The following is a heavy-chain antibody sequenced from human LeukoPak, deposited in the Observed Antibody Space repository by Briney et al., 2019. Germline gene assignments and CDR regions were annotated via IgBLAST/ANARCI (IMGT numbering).Heavy chain of an antibody. CDR2: ISYDGSNR. J-gene: IGHJ4*02. D-gene: IGHD5-24*01. V-gene: IGHV3-30*04. CDR3: ARDAGYNSFDY. Sequence: GGSLRLSCAASGFTFSSYAMHWVRQAPGKGLEWVAVISYDGSNRYYADSVKGRFTISRDNSKNTLYLQMNSLRAEDTAVYYCARDAGYNSFDYWGQGTLVTVPS. CDR1: GFTFSSYA.